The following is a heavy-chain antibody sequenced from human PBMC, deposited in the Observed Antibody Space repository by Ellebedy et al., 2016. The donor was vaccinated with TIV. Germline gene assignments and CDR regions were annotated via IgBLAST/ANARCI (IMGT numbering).Heavy chain of an antibody. Sequence: GSLRLSCTVSGGSISSYYWSWIRQPPGKGLEWIGYIYYSGSTNYNPSLKSRVTISVDTSKNQFSLKLSSVTAADTAVYYCARGLYGSGSYYKLVYFDYWGQGTLVTVSS. V-gene: IGHV4-59*08. CDR1: GGSISSYY. J-gene: IGHJ4*02. CDR3: ARGLYGSGSYYKLVYFDY. CDR2: IYYSGST. D-gene: IGHD3-10*01.